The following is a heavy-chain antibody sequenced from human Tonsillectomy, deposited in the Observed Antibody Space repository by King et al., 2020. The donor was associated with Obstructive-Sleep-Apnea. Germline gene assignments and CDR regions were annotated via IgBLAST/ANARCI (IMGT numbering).Heavy chain of an antibody. V-gene: IGHV3-30*02. CDR1: GFTFSNYG. D-gene: IGHD1-1*01. J-gene: IGHJ6*02. Sequence: VQLVESGGGVVQPGGSLRLSCAASGFTFSNYGMHWVRQAPGKGLEWVTFIRYDGSDKYYADSVKGRFTISRDNSKNTLYLQMNSLRAEDTAVYYCANGLVQINYYFYYGMDVWGQGTTVTVSS. CDR2: IRYDGSDK. CDR3: ANGLVQINYYFYYGMDV.